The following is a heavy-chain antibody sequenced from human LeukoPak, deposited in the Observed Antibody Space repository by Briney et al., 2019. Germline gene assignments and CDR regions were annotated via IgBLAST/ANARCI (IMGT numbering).Heavy chain of an antibody. CDR3: AKDSAYGGEDN. CDR2: AHNVNGNT. CDR1: GFTFSCYT. D-gene: IGHD4-23*01. J-gene: IGHJ4*02. V-gene: IGHV3-23*01. Sequence: GVSLRLSCVASGFTFSCYTMNWVRQAPGKGLEWVSAAHNVNGNTYHADSVKGRFTISRDNSKNTLYLQMNSLRPEDTAIYYCAKDSAYGGEDNWGQGTLVTVSS.